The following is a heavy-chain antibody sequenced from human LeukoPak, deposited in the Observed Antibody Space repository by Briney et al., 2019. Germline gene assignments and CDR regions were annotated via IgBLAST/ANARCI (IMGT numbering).Heavy chain of an antibody. CDR1: GFTFSSYG. V-gene: IGHV3-33*01. CDR3: ARDRNGDYVFDY. J-gene: IGHJ4*02. D-gene: IGHD4-17*01. Sequence: PGRSLRLSCAASGFTFSSYGMHWVRQAPGKGLEWVAVIWYDGSNKYYADSVKGRFTISRDNSKNTLYLQMNSLRAEDTAVYYCARDRNGDYVFDYWGQGTLVTVSS. CDR2: IWYDGSNK.